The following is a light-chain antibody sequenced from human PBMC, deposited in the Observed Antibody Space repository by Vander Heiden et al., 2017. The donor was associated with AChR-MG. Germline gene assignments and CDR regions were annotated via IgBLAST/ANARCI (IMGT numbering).Light chain of an antibody. CDR1: QSVSSY. CDR2: DAS. Sequence: EIVLTQSPATLSSSPGERATLSCRASQSVSSYLAWYQQKPGQAPRLLIYDASNRATGIPARFSGSGSGTDFTLTISSLEPEDFAVYYCRQHSNWPPYTFGQGTRLEIK. J-gene: IGKJ2*01. V-gene: IGKV3-11*01. CDR3: RQHSNWPPYT.